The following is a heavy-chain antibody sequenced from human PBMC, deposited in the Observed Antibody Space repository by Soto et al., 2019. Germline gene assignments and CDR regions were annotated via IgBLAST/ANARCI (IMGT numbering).Heavy chain of an antibody. Sequence: SLRLSCAASGFTFSSYGMHWVRQAPGKGLEWVAVISYDGSNKYYADSVKGRFTISRDNSKNTLYLQMNSLRAEDTAVYYCAKERAKITMIVVVITTYGMDVWGQGTTVTVSS. J-gene: IGHJ6*02. D-gene: IGHD3-22*01. V-gene: IGHV3-30*18. CDR2: ISYDGSNK. CDR1: GFTFSSYG. CDR3: AKERAKITMIVVVITTYGMDV.